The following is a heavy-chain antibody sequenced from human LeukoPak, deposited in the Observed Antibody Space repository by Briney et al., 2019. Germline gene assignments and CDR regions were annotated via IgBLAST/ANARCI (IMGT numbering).Heavy chain of an antibody. J-gene: IGHJ5*02. CDR3: ALDLGGFDP. D-gene: IGHD1-7*01. CDR1: GFTFDDYA. Sequence: PGGSLRLSCAVSGFTFDDYAMHWVRQVPGKGLEWVSGINWNSDSIGYADSVKGRFTTSRDNAKNSLYLQMNSLRAEDTAVYYCALDLGGFDPWGQGTLVTVSS. CDR2: INWNSDSI. V-gene: IGHV3-9*01.